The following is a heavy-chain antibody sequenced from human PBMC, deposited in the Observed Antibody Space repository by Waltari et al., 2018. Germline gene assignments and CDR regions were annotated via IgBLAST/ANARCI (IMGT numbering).Heavy chain of an antibody. D-gene: IGHD1-26*01. V-gene: IGHV3-9*01. CDR3: ARDVNKGRYGDHYFDH. Sequence: EVQLVESGGGLVQPGRSLRLSCAASGFIFDDYAMHWVRQALVKGLEGVSGISCNSAYQAHADSGKGRFTLSRDNAKSSLYLEMNSLSAEDTAFYYCARDVNKGRYGDHYFDHWGQGILVTVSS. J-gene: IGHJ4*02. CDR1: GFIFDDYA. CDR2: ISCNSAYQ.